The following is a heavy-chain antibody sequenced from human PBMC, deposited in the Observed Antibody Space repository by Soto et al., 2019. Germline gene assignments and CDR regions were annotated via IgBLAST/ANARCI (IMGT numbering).Heavy chain of an antibody. CDR3: AAPGYSSGSIDY. V-gene: IGHV4-39*07. CDR1: GGSISSSSTY. CDR2: IYYSGST. Sequence: SETLSLTCNVSGGSISSSSTYWGWIRQPPEKGLEWIASIYYSGSTYYNPSLRSRVTLSVDTSKNQFSLRLSSVTAEDTAVYYCAAPGYSSGSIDYWGQGTLVTVSS. J-gene: IGHJ4*02. D-gene: IGHD6-19*01.